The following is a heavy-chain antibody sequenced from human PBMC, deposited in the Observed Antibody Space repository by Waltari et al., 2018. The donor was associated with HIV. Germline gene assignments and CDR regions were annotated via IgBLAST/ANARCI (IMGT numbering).Heavy chain of an antibody. CDR1: GFTVSGWY. V-gene: IGHV3-53*01. CDR2: IYGGGSP. CDR3: ATTSTVGRNWHFDV. J-gene: IGHJ2*01. Sequence: EVQVVESGGSLIQPGGSLRLSCAASGFTVSGWYLTWVRQAPGKGLEWIFLIYGGGSPSYADSVKGRFTFSRDTSTNTIYLQMDNLRAEDTAMYHCATTSTVGRNWHFDVWGRGSLVTVSS. D-gene: IGHD4-17*01.